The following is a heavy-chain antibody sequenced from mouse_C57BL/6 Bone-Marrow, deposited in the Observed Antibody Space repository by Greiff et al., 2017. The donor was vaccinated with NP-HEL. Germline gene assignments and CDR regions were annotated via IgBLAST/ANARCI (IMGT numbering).Heavy chain of an antibody. CDR1: GYTFTSYW. D-gene: IGHD2-1*01. CDR3: ARYPSGYGNSAWFAY. Sequence: QVQLHQPGAELVKPGASVKMSCKASGYTFTSYWITWVKQRPGQGLEWIGDIYPGSGSTNYNEKFKSKATLTVDTSSSTAYMQLSSLTSEDSAVYYCARYPSGYGNSAWFAYWGQGTLVTVSA. V-gene: IGHV1-55*01. J-gene: IGHJ3*01. CDR2: IYPGSGST.